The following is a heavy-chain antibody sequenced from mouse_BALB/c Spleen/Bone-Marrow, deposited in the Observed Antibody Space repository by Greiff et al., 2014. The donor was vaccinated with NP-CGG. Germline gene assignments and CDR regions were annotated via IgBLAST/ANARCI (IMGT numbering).Heavy chain of an antibody. Sequence: EVKLVESGGGLVQPGGSLKLSCAVSGFDFSRYWMSWVRQAPGKGLEWIGEINPESSTINYTPSLKDKCIISRDNAKNTLYLQMSKVRSEDTALYYCARLGYYGMMAFWGQGTSVTVSS. CDR2: INPESSTI. D-gene: IGHD1-1*01. J-gene: IGHJ4*01. V-gene: IGHV4-1*02. CDR1: GFDFSRYW. CDR3: ARLGYYGMMAF.